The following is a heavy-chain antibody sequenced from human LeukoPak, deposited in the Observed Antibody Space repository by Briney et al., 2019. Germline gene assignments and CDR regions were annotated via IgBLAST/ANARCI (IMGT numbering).Heavy chain of an antibody. J-gene: IGHJ5*02. V-gene: IGHV1-18*01. D-gene: IGHD2-15*01. Sequence: GASVKVSCKASGYTFTGYGISWVRQAPGQGLEWMGWISAYNGNTNYAQKLQGRVTMTTDTSTSTAYMELRSLRSDDTAVYYCAIVGQYCSGGSCYWFDPWGQGTLVTVSS. CDR1: GYTFTGYG. CDR3: AIVGQYCSGGSCYWFDP. CDR2: ISAYNGNT.